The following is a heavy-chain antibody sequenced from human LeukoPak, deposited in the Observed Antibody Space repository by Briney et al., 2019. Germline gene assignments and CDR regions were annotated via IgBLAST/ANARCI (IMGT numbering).Heavy chain of an antibody. CDR3: ARSAAGTYY. J-gene: IGHJ4*02. V-gene: IGHV3-21*01. D-gene: IGHD1-1*01. CDR2: ISSSSSYK. CDR1: GFTFSSYE. Sequence: TGGSLRLSCAASGFTFSSYEMNWVRQAPGKGLEWVSSISSSSSYKYYTDSVKGRFTISRDNAKNSLYLQMNSLRAEDTAVYYCARSAAGTYYWGQGTLVTVSS.